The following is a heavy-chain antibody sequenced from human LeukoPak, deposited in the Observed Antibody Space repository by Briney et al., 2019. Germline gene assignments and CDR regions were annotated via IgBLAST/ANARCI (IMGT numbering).Heavy chain of an antibody. D-gene: IGHD6-13*01. CDR1: GYTFTDYS. CDR2: INPNSGGT. CDR3: VRDMIAAAGAGG. Sequence: ASVKVSCKASGYTFTDYSMHWVRQAPGQGLEWMGWINPNSGGTDYAQKFQGRVTMTRVTSISTAYLEVTRLTSDDTAVYFCVRDMIAAAGAGGWVQGTLVTVSS. V-gene: IGHV1-2*02. J-gene: IGHJ4*02.